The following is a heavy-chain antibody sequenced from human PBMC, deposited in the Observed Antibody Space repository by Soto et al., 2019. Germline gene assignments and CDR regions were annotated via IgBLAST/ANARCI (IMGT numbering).Heavy chain of an antibody. Sequence: GGSLRLSCATSGFTFSGSTIHWVRQASGKGLEWVGRTRSKTYSYATAYAASVKGRFTISRDDSQSTAYLQMNSLKTEDTAVYYCARDYTGSYFWGEGTLVTVSS. CDR2: TRSKTYSYAT. CDR3: ARDYTGSYF. V-gene: IGHV3-73*01. D-gene: IGHD1-26*01. CDR1: GFTFSGST. J-gene: IGHJ4*02.